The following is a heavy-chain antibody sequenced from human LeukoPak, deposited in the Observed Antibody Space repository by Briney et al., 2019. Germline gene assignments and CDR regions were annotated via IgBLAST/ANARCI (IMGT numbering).Heavy chain of an antibody. J-gene: IGHJ3*02. CDR2: INTNTGNP. D-gene: IGHD2-2*01. Sequence: ASVKVSCKASGYTFSNYAVNWVRQAPGQGLEWMGWINTNTGNPMYAQGFTGRFVFSLDTSVSTAYLQISSLKAEDTAVYYCARRGDQLLIKAFDIWGQGTMVTVSS. CDR1: GYTFSNYA. V-gene: IGHV7-4-1*02. CDR3: ARRGDQLLIKAFDI.